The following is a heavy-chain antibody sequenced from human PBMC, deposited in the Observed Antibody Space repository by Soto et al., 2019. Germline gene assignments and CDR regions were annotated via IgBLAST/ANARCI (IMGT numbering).Heavy chain of an antibody. CDR1: GFTFSSYW. D-gene: IGHD6-6*01. V-gene: IGHV3-7*03. Sequence: GGSLRLSCAASGFTFSSYWMSWVRQAPGKGLEWVANIKQDGSEKYYVDSVKGRFTISIDNAKNSLYLQMNSLRAEDTAVYYCASGVAAPQYHDYAMDVWGQGTTVTGSS. CDR3: ASGVAAPQYHDYAMDV. J-gene: IGHJ6*02. CDR2: IKQDGSEK.